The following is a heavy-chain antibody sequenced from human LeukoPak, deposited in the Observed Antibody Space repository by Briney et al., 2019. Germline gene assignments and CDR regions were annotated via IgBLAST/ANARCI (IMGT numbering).Heavy chain of an antibody. D-gene: IGHD2-21*02. CDR3: ARDRGDFYYFDY. J-gene: IGHJ4*02. CDR2: IWYDGSNK. CDR1: GFTFSSYG. Sequence: GGSLRLSCAASGFTFSSYGMHWVRQAPGKGLEWVAFIWYDGSNKYYADSVKGRFTISRDNSKNTLYLQMNSLRAEDTAVYYCARDRGDFYYFDYWSQGTLVTVSS. V-gene: IGHV3-33*01.